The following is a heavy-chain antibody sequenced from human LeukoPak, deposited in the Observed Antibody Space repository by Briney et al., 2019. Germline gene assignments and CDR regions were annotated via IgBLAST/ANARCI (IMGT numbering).Heavy chain of an antibody. Sequence: HPGGSLRLSCAASGFTFSSYAMHWVRQAPGKGLEWVAVISYDGSNKYYADSMKGRFTISRDNSKNTLYLQMNSLRAEDTAVYYCAREVISSGWRGGFDYWGQGTLVTVSS. CDR2: ISYDGSNK. CDR3: AREVISSGWRGGFDY. J-gene: IGHJ4*02. CDR1: GFTFSSYA. D-gene: IGHD6-19*01. V-gene: IGHV3-30-3*01.